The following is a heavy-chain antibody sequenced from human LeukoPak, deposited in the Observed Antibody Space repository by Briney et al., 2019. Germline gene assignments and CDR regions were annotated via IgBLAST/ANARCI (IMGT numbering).Heavy chain of an antibody. D-gene: IGHD3-16*01. CDR1: GFTCSSYG. J-gene: IGHJ3*01. V-gene: IGHV3-33*01. Sequence: PGGSLRLSCAASGFTCSSYGIHWVRQAPGKGLKWVALIWFDGSNKYYADSVRGRFTISRDNSKSTEYLQMNSLRAEDTAIYYCTRELPSGLRAFDVWGQGTMVTVSS. CDR3: TRELPSGLRAFDV. CDR2: IWFDGSNK.